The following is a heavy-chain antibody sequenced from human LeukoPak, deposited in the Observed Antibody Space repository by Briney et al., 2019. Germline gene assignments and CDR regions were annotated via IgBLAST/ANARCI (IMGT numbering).Heavy chain of an antibody. Sequence: ASVKVSCKVSGNTLSELSMHWVRQAPGKGLEWMGGVDPEDDKNIYAQKFQGRVTMTEDTSTDTAYMELSNLRSEDTAVYYCATDHHWQLLGYWGQGTLVTVSS. CDR1: GNTLSELS. CDR3: ATDHHWQLLGY. J-gene: IGHJ4*02. CDR2: VDPEDDKN. D-gene: IGHD1-7*01. V-gene: IGHV1-24*01.